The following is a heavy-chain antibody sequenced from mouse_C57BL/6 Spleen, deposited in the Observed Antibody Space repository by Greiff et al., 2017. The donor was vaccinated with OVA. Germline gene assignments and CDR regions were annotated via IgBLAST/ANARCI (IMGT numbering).Heavy chain of an antibody. D-gene: IGHD1-1*01. CDR2: IYPGDGDT. CDR3: ARSVTVATYYFDY. V-gene: IGHV1-82*01. CDR1: GYAFSSSW. Sequence: LEESGPELVKPGASVKISCKASGYAFSSSWMNWVKQRPGKGLEWIGRIYPGDGDTNYNGKFKGKATLTADKSSSTAYMQLSSLTSEDSAVYFCARSVTVATYYFDYWGQGTTLTVSS. J-gene: IGHJ2*01.